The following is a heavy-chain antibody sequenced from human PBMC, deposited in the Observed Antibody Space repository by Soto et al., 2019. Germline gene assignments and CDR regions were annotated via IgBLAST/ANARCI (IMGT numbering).Heavy chain of an antibody. V-gene: IGHV1-2*02. CDR3: ARDLYYYDSSGYHY. D-gene: IGHD3-22*01. CDR2: INPNSGGT. CDR1: GYTFTGYY. Sequence: GASVKVSCKASGYTFTGYYMHWVRQAPGQGLEWMGWINPNSGGTNYAQKFRGRVTMTRDTSISTAYMELSRLRSDDTAVYYCARDLYYYDSSGYHYWGQGTLVTVSS. J-gene: IGHJ4*02.